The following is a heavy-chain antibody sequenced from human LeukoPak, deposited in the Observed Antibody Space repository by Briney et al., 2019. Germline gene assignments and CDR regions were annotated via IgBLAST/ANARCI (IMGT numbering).Heavy chain of an antibody. CDR2: ISSSGSTI. CDR1: GFTFSSYE. D-gene: IGHD6-19*01. Sequence: PGGSLRLSCAASGFTFSSYEMNWVRQAPGKGLEWVSYISSSGSTIYYADSVKGRFTISRDNAKNSLYLQMNSLRAEDTAVYYCARDGESGRFEDAFDIWGQGTMVTVSS. J-gene: IGHJ3*02. CDR3: ARDGESGRFEDAFDI. V-gene: IGHV3-48*03.